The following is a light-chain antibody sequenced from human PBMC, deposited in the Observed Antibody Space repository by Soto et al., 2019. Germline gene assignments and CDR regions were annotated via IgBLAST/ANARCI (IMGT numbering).Light chain of an antibody. J-gene: IGLJ1*01. CDR3: TSYAGSNNVCV. CDR1: SSDIGGYNY. V-gene: IGLV2-8*01. Sequence: QSVLTQPPSASGSPGQSVTISCSGTSSDIGGYNYLSWYQQHPGKAPKLMIYDVFKRPSGVPDRFSGSKSGNTASLTVSGLQAEDEADYYCTSYAGSNNVCVFVTGTKLTVL. CDR2: DVF.